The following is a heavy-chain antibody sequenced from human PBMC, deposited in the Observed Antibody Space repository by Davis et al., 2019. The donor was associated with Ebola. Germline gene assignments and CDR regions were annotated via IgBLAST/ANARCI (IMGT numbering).Heavy chain of an antibody. V-gene: IGHV1-2*04. CDR1: GYTFTGYY. Sequence: ASVKVSCKASGYTFTGYYMHWVRQAPGQGLEWMGWINPNSGGTNYAQKFQGWVTMTRDTSISTAYMELSRLRSDDTAVYYCARARVRAYYYYYMDVWGKGTTVTVSS. CDR3: ARARVRAYYYYYMDV. J-gene: IGHJ6*03. CDR2: INPNSGGT.